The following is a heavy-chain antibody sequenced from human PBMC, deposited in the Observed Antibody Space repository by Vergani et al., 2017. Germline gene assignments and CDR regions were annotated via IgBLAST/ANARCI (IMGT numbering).Heavy chain of an antibody. V-gene: IGHV3-48*01. Sequence: EVQLVESGGGLVQPGGSLRLSCAASGFTFSSYSMNWVRQAPGKGLEWVSYISSSSSTIYYADSVKGRFTISRDNAKNSLYLQMNSLRAEDTAVYYCARVHRYYYDSSGWHFDLWGRGTLVTVSS. CDR1: GFTFSSYS. CDR2: ISSSSSTI. CDR3: ARVHRYYYDSSGWHFDL. D-gene: IGHD3-22*01. J-gene: IGHJ2*01.